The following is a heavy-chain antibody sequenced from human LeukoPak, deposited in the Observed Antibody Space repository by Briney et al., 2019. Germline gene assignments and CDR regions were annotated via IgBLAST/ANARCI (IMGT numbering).Heavy chain of an antibody. CDR2: ISASRGIT. CDR1: GFTFSSYA. Sequence: GGSLRLSCAASGFTFSSYAMHWVRQAPGMGLEWLSYISASRGITYYADSVKGRFTISRDNAKNSLYLQMNSLRAEDTAVYYCATADSSGYQRQFDYWGQGTLVTVSS. J-gene: IGHJ4*02. V-gene: IGHV3-48*01. CDR3: ATADSSGYQRQFDY. D-gene: IGHD3-22*01.